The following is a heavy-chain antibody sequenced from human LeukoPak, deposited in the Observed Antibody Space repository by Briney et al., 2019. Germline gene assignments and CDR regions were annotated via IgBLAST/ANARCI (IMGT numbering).Heavy chain of an antibody. CDR1: GFTFSNAW. CDR2: IKSKTDGGTT. V-gene: IGHV3-15*01. J-gene: IGHJ6*02. D-gene: IGHD4-23*01. CDR3: TTDLGYGGNPHYYYYGMDV. Sequence: GSLILSCAASGFTFSNAWMSWVRQAPGKGLEWVSRIKSKTDGGTTDYAAPVKGRFTISRDDSKNTLYLQMNSLKTEDTAVYYCTTDLGYGGNPHYYYYGMDVWGQGTTVTVSS.